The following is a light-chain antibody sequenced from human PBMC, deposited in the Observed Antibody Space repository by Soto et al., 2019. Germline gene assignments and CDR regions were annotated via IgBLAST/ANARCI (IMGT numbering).Light chain of an antibody. Sequence: QSVLTQPPSVSGAPGQRVTISCAGSSSDIGAGHDVHWYQQLPGTAPQLLIYGNTNRPSGVPDRFSGSKSGASASLAITGVQAEDEADYHCQSFDASLRGGVFGGGTTLTVL. J-gene: IGLJ3*02. CDR1: SSDIGAGHD. CDR2: GNT. CDR3: QSFDASLRGGV. V-gene: IGLV1-40*01.